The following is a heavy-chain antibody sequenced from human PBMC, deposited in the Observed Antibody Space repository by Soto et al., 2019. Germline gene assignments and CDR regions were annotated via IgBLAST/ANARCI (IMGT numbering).Heavy chain of an antibody. V-gene: IGHV4-30-4*01. CDR1: GGSISSGDYY. CDR3: ARDALELGNAFDI. Sequence: SETLSLTCTVSGGSISSGDYYWSWIRQPPGKGLEWIGYIYYSGSTYYNPSLKSRVTISVDTSKNQFSLKLSSVTAADTAVYYCARDALELGNAFDIWGQGTMVTVS. CDR2: IYYSGST. J-gene: IGHJ3*02. D-gene: IGHD1-7*01.